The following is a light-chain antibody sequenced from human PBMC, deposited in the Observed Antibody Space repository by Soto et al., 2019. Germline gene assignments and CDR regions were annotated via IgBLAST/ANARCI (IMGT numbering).Light chain of an antibody. CDR2: GSS. Sequence: IVMTQSPATLSVSPGEGVTLSCRASENVGTNLAWYQQKPGQAPRLLIYGSSTKATGIPATFSGSGSGTELTIPISSLQSEESAVYYFQQYNNSGLSFGGGTKVEIK. CDR3: QQYNNSGLS. CDR1: ENVGTN. V-gene: IGKV3D-15*01. J-gene: IGKJ4*01.